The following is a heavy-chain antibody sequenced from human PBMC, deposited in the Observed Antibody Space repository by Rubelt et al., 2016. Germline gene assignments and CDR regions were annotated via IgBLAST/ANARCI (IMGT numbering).Heavy chain of an antibody. CDR2: INPNSGGT. Sequence: QVQLVQSGAEVKKPGASVKVSCKASGYTFTGYYMHWVRQAPGQGLEWMGWINPNSGGTNYAQKFQGRVTMTRDTSISAAYMELSSLRSEDTAVYYCARTKTVEMATIPLAYWGQGTLVTVSS. CDR1: GYTFTGYY. V-gene: IGHV1-2*02. CDR3: ARTKTVEMATIPLAY. J-gene: IGHJ4*02. D-gene: IGHD5-24*01.